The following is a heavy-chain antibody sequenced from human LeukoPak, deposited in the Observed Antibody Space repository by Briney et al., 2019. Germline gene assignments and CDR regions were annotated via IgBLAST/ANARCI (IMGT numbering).Heavy chain of an antibody. V-gene: IGHV3-48*01. Sequence: GGSLRLSCAASGFTFSDYSMNWVRQAPGKGLEWISYVGISSGNTKYADSVKGRFTIPGDRAKNSLYLQMNSLRVEDTAVYYCARDTKYAFDNWGQGTLVTVSS. CDR1: GFTFSDYS. CDR2: VGISSGNT. D-gene: IGHD2-2*01. CDR3: ARDTKYAFDN. J-gene: IGHJ4*02.